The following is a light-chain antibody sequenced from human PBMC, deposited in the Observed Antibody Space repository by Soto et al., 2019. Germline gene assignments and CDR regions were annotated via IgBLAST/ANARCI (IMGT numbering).Light chain of an antibody. CDR3: QRRGNWRALS. V-gene: IGKV3-11*01. CDR1: QSVTSY. CDR2: AAS. J-gene: IGKJ4*01. Sequence: EIVLTQSPATLSLSPGERATLSCRAIQSVTSYLAWYQQKPGQAPSLLIYAASNRATGIPARFSGSGSGTDFTRTINRLAPADFAGYDCQRRGNWRALSFGGVKKLEIK.